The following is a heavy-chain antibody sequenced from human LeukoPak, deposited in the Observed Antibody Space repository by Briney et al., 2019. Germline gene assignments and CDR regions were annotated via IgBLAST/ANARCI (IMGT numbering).Heavy chain of an antibody. J-gene: IGHJ6*02. V-gene: IGHV4-39*01. D-gene: IGHD4-11*01. CDR1: GGSISSSSSY. Sequence: PSETLSLTCTVSGGSISSSSSYWGWIRQPPGKGLEWFGRIYYSGSTYYNPSLKSRVTISVDTSKNQFSLKLSSVTAADTAVYYCARPTVTTRDGMDVWGQGTTVTVSS. CDR2: IYYSGST. CDR3: ARPTVTTRDGMDV.